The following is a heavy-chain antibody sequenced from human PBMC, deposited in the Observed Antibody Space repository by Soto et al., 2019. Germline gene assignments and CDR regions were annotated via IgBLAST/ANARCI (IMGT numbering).Heavy chain of an antibody. CDR1: GFTFSSYA. J-gene: IGHJ4*02. Sequence: PGGSLRLSCAASGFTFSSYAMSWVRQAPGKGLEWVSAISGSGGSTYYADSVKGRFTISRDNSKNTLYLQMNSLRAEDTAVYYCAKDYNRYGGNGPFDYWGQGTLVTVSS. D-gene: IGHD2-15*01. V-gene: IGHV3-23*01. CDR2: ISGSGGST. CDR3: AKDYNRYGGNGPFDY.